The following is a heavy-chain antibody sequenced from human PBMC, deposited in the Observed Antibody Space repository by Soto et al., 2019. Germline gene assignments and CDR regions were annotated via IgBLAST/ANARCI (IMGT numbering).Heavy chain of an antibody. CDR3: SRNPDPNYYDSSGKPN. D-gene: IGHD3-22*01. J-gene: IGHJ4*02. CDR2: IYYSGST. CDR1: GGSISSCDYY. V-gene: IGHV4-30-4*02. Sequence: PSGTPSLTCTISGGSISSCDYYRSWIRQHPGKGLEWIGYIYYSGSTYYNPSLKSRVTISVDTSKNQFSLKLSSVTAADTAVFYCSRNPDPNYYDSSGKPNWGQGTLVTVSS.